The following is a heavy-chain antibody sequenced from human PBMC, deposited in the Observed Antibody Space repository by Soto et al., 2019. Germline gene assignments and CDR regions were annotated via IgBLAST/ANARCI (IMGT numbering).Heavy chain of an antibody. CDR1: GGSISDDTYY. V-gene: IGHV4-39*01. Sequence: SETLSLTCTVSGGSISDDTYYWGWIRQPPGKGLAWIGSIYYSGTSSYNPSLKSRVTMSVDTSKKQLSLRLSSVTAADTAVYYCARRYSSSLDVWGQGTTVTVSS. CDR2: IYYSGTS. D-gene: IGHD6-13*01. J-gene: IGHJ6*02. CDR3: ARRYSSSLDV.